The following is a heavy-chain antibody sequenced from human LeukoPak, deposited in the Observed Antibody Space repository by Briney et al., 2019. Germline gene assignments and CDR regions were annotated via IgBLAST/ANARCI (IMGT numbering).Heavy chain of an antibody. D-gene: IGHD5-24*01. CDR2: IYSDGST. J-gene: IGHJ4*02. CDR3: ARVGDGYNDY. Sequence: PGGSLRLSCAASGFTVSSNYMSWVRQAPGKGLEWVSVIYSDGSTYYADSVKGRFTISRGNSKNTLYLQMNSLRAEDTAVYYCARVGDGYNDYWGQGTLVTVSS. V-gene: IGHV3-53*01. CDR1: GFTVSSNY.